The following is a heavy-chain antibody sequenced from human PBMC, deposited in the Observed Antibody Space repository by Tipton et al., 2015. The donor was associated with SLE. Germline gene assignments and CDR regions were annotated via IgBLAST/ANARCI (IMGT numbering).Heavy chain of an antibody. V-gene: IGHV4-34*01. CDR3: ASLVWGSGSYLRDY. D-gene: IGHD3-10*01. Sequence: TLSLTCAVYGGSFSGCYWSWIRQPPGKGLEWIGEINHSGSTNYNPSLKSRVTISVDTSKNQFSLKLSSVTAADTAVYYCASLVWGSGSYLRDYWGQGTLVTVSS. CDR1: GGSFSGCY. J-gene: IGHJ4*02. CDR2: INHSGST.